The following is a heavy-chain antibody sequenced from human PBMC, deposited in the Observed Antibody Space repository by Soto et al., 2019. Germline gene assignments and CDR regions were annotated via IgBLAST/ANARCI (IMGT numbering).Heavy chain of an antibody. J-gene: IGHJ3*02. CDR1: GFTFSSYG. Sequence: QVQLVESGGGVVQPGRSLRLSCAASGFTFSSYGMHWVRQAPGKGLEWVAVISYDGSNKYYADSVKGRFTISRDNSKNTLYLQMNSLRAEDTAVYYCAKADIAVAPPSTFDIWGQGTMVTFAS. V-gene: IGHV3-30*18. D-gene: IGHD6-19*01. CDR3: AKADIAVAPPSTFDI. CDR2: ISYDGSNK.